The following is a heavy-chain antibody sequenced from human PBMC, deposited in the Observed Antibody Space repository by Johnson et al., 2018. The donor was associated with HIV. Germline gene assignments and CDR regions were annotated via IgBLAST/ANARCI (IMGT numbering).Heavy chain of an antibody. CDR1: GFTFSSYG. CDR3: ARGNIVVVAAATDIDI. V-gene: IGHV3-33*08. J-gene: IGHJ3*02. D-gene: IGHD2-15*01. Sequence: QVQLVESGGGVVQPGRSLRLSCAASGFTFSSYGMHWVRQAPGKGLEWVAFIRYDGSNKYYADSVKGRFTISRDNAKNTLYLQMNSLIAEDTAVYYCARGNIVVVAAATDIDIWGQGTMVTVSS. CDR2: IRYDGSNK.